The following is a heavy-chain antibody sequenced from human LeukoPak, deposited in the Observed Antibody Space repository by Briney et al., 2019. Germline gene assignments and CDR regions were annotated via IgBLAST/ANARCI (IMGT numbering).Heavy chain of an antibody. CDR1: GYSISSGYY. Sequence: SETLSLTCTVSGYSISSGYYWGWIRQPPGKGLEWIGRIYTSGSTNYNPSLKSRVTMSVDTSKNQFSLKLSSVTAADTAVYYCARAGYCSSTSCLYYYYYMDVWGKGTTVTISS. J-gene: IGHJ6*03. V-gene: IGHV4-38-2*02. CDR3: ARAGYCSSTSCLYYYYYMDV. CDR2: IYTSGST. D-gene: IGHD2-2*01.